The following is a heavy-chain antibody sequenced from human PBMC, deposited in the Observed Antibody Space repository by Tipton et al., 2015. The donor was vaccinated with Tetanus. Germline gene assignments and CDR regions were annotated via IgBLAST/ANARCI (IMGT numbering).Heavy chain of an antibody. CDR3: VTVNFPNYYHYGMDV. D-gene: IGHD1-1*01. CDR1: GASINAGGYL. Sequence: TLSLTCNLSGASINAGGYLWAWVRQHPGKGLEWIGNIYYDTARTSHVPSLASRVSISVDASKNQFSLRLTSVTAADTAMYYCVTVNFPNYYHYGMDVWGQGTTVTVSS. V-gene: IGHV4-31*03. CDR2: IYYDTART. J-gene: IGHJ6*02.